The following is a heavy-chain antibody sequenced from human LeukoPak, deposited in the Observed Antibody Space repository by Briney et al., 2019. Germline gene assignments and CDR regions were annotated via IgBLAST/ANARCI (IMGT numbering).Heavy chain of an antibody. Sequence: SQTLSLTCAVSGGSIGSGGYSWSWIRQPPGKGLEWIGYIYHSGSTYYNPSLKSRVTISVDRSKNQFSLKLSSVTAADTAVYYCARETRGWFDPWGQGTLVTVSS. CDR2: IYHSGST. CDR1: GGSIGSGGYS. J-gene: IGHJ5*02. V-gene: IGHV4-30-2*01. CDR3: ARETRGWFDP. D-gene: IGHD3-16*01.